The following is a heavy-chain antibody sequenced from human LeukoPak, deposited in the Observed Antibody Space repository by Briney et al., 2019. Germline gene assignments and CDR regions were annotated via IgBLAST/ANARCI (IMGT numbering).Heavy chain of an antibody. V-gene: IGHV3-15*07. J-gene: IGHJ4*02. D-gene: IGHD3-22*01. Sequence: GGSLRLSCAASGLTFNNAWMNWVRQAPGKGLEWVGRIKSKTDGGTTDYAAPVKGRFTISRDDSKNTLYLQMNSLKTEDTAVYYCTTDPDYYDSSGYYYYFDYWGQGTLVTVSS. CDR1: GLTFNNAW. CDR2: IKSKTDGGTT. CDR3: TTDPDYYDSSGYYYYFDY.